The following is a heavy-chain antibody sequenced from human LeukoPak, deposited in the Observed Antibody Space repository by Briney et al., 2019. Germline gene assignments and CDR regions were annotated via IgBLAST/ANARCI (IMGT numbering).Heavy chain of an antibody. Sequence: KPSETLSLTCAVYGGSFSGYYWSWIRQPPGKGLEWIGEINHSGSTNYNPSLKSRVTISVDTSKNQFSLKLSSVTAADTAVYYCARGESHGSGSFDYWGQGTLVTVSS. V-gene: IGHV4-34*01. CDR3: ARGESHGSGSFDY. J-gene: IGHJ4*02. D-gene: IGHD3-10*01. CDR2: INHSGST. CDR1: GGSFSGYY.